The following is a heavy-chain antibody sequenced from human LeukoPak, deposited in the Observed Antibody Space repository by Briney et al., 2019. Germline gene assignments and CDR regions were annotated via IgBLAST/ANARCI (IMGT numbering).Heavy chain of an antibody. D-gene: IGHD5-18*01. Sequence: PSETLSLTCTVSGGSISSSSAYWGWIRQPPGKGLEWIGRIYYSKNTYYNPSIKSPVTISADTSKNQFSLTLGSVSATDTAVYYCVSPRGFSYGYFDYWGQGTLVTVSS. CDR3: VSPRGFSYGYFDY. J-gene: IGHJ4*02. V-gene: IGHV4-39*01. CDR2: IYYSKNT. CDR1: GGSISSSSAY.